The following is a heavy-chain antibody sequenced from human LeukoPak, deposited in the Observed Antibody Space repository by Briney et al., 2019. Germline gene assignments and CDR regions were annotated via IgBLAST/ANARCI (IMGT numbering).Heavy chain of an antibody. CDR1: GYTFTSYY. D-gene: IGHD5-18*01. V-gene: IGHV1-46*01. Sequence: ASVKVSCKASGYTFTSYYMHWVRQAPGQGLEWMGIINPSGGSTSYAQKFQGRVTMTRDTSTSTVYMELSSLRSEDTAVYYCVRVLRGYSYGYRHDAFDIWGQGTMVTVSS. CDR3: VRVLRGYSYGYRHDAFDI. CDR2: INPSGGST. J-gene: IGHJ3*02.